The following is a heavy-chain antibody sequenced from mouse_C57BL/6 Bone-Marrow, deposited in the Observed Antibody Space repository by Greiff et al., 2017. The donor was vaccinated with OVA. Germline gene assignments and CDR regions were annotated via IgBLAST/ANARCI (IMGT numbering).Heavy chain of an antibody. CDR2: IDPENGDT. CDR3: TTWNCAWVAY. J-gene: IGHJ3*01. CDR1: GFNIKDDY. V-gene: IGHV14-4*01. D-gene: IGHD4-1*01. Sequence: EVQLQQSGAELVRPGASVKLSCTASGFNIKDDYMHWVKQRPEQGLEWIGWIDPENGDTEYASKFQGKATITADTSSNTAYMQLSSLTSEDTAVYYCTTWNCAWVAYWGQGTLVTVSA.